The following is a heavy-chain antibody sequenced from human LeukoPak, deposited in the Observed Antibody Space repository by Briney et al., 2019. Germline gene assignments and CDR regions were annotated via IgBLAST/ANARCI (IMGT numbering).Heavy chain of an antibody. D-gene: IGHD2/OR15-2a*01. V-gene: IGHV1-8*02. J-gene: IGHJ4*02. CDR1: GYTFTSYA. Sequence: ASVKVSCKASGYTFTSYAMNWVRQATGQGLEWMGWMNPNSGNTKYAQKFQGRVTMTRNTSISTAYMELSSLRSEDTAVYYCMRGEYSGYWGQGTLVTVSS. CDR3: MRGEYSGY. CDR2: MNPNSGNT.